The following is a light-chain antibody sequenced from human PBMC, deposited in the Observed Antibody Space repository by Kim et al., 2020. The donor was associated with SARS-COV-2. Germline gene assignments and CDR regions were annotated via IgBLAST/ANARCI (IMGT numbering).Light chain of an antibody. V-gene: IGKV3-20*01. CDR1: QSVTSSY. CDR3: QQYGGSPIT. J-gene: IGKJ5*01. Sequence: DIVLTQSPGTLSLSPGERATLSCRASQSVTSSYLAWYQQKTGLAPRLLIYGASSRATGIPDRFSGSGSGTDFTLTISRLEREDFAVYFCQQYGGSPITFGQGTRLEIK. CDR2: GAS.